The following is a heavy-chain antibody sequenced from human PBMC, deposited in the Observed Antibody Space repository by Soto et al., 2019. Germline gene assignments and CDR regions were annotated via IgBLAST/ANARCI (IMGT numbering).Heavy chain of an antibody. J-gene: IGHJ6*02. V-gene: IGHV4-31*03. CDR3: ARDRSYYDNSASGGYV. D-gene: IGHD3-22*01. CDR1: DGSISSGGHY. CDR2: IYYSGST. Sequence: PSETLSLTCTVSDGSISSGGHYWSWIRQHPGKGLEWIGYIYYSGSTYYNPSLKSRVTISVDTSKNQFSLKLSSVTAADTAVYYCARDRSYYDNSASGGYVWGQGTTVTVSS.